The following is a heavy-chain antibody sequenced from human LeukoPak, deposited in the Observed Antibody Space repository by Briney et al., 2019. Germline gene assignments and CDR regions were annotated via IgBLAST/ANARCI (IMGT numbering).Heavy chain of an antibody. D-gene: IGHD2-2*02. Sequence: SETLSLTCTVSGGSLSSYYWSWIRQPAGKGREWVGYIYYSGSTNYNPSLKSRVTISVDTSKDQFSLSLSSVTAADTAVYYCARGPYCSSTSCYTQFDYWGQGTLVTVSS. V-gene: IGHV4-59*01. CDR3: ARGPYCSSTSCYTQFDY. CDR1: GGSLSSYY. CDR2: IYYSGST. J-gene: IGHJ4*02.